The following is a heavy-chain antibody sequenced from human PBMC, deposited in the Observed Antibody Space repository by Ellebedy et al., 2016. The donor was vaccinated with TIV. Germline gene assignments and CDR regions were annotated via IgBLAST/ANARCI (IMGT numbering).Heavy chain of an antibody. J-gene: IGHJ6*03. V-gene: IGHV1-8*01. CDR3: ARDREEWLLYYYMDV. CDR1: GYTFTSYD. D-gene: IGHD3-3*01. CDR2: MNPNSGNT. Sequence: ASVKVSCXASGYTFTSYDINWVRQATGQGLEWMGWMNPNSGNTGYAQKFQGRVTMTTDTSTSTAYMELRSLRSDDTAVYYCARDREEWLLYYYMDVWGKGTTVTVSS.